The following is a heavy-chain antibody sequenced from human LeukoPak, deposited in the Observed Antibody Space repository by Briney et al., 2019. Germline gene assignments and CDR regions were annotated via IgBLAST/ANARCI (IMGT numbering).Heavy chain of an antibody. CDR2: ISAYNGNT. D-gene: IGHD6-13*01. V-gene: IGHV1-18*01. CDR1: GYTFTSYG. Sequence: ASVKVSCKASGYTFTSYGISWVRQAPGQGLERMGWISAYNGNTNYAQKLQGRVTMTTDTSTSTAYMELRSLRSDDTAVYYCARDQALNRIAAAGPAHYWGQGTLVTVSS. CDR3: ARDQALNRIAAAGPAHY. J-gene: IGHJ4*02.